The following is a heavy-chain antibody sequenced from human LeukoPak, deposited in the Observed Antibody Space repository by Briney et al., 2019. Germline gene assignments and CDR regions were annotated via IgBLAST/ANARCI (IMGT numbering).Heavy chain of an antibody. D-gene: IGHD6-13*01. J-gene: IGHJ5*02. CDR1: GGSFSVYY. CDR3: ARVTGIAADWFDP. Sequence: SETLSLTCAVYGGSFSVYYWNWIRQPPGKGLEWIGEINHSGSTNYNPSLRSRVTISVDTSKNQFSLKLSSVTAADTAVYYCARVTGIAADWFDPWGQGTLVTVSS. CDR2: INHSGST. V-gene: IGHV4-34*01.